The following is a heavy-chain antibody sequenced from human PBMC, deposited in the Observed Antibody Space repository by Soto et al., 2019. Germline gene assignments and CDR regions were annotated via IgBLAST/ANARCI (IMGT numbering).Heavy chain of an antibody. CDR3: ATRFNTVSSYYFDY. V-gene: IGHV4-39*02. D-gene: IGHD3-3*01. Sequence: LSLTCTFSGDSISTSDYYWGWIRQPPGKGLEWIASIYSNGDTYYNPSLKSRVTISVDTSKNHFSLKLSSVTAADTAVYYCATRFNTVSSYYFDYWGQGTLVTVSS. CDR2: IYSNGDT. CDR1: GDSISTSDYY. J-gene: IGHJ4*02.